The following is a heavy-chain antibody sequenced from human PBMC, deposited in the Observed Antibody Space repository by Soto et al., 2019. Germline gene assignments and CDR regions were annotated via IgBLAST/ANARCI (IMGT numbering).Heavy chain of an antibody. CDR1: GFTFSSYS. CDR3: ARDPRYCSGGSCFYYFDY. Sequence: EVQLVESGGGLVKPGGSLRLSCAASGFTFSSYSMNWVRQAPGKGLEWVSSISSSSSYIYYADSVKGRFTISRDNAKNSLYLQMNSLSAEDTAVYYCARDPRYCSGGSCFYYFDYWGQGTLVTVSS. J-gene: IGHJ4*02. D-gene: IGHD2-15*01. V-gene: IGHV3-21*01. CDR2: ISSSSSYI.